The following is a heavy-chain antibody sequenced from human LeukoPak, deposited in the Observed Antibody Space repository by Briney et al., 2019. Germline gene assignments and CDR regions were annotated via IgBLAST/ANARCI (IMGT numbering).Heavy chain of an antibody. Sequence: PGGSLRLSCAASGFTFSSYEMNWVRQAPGKGLEWVSVIYSGGSTHYADSVKGRFTISRDNSKNMLYLQMNSLRAEDTAVYYCAGGPKQQLLWGRASNGFDPWGQETLVTVSS. CDR1: GFTFSSYE. J-gene: IGHJ5*02. V-gene: IGHV3-66*01. CDR2: IYSGGST. D-gene: IGHD2-2*01. CDR3: AGGPKQQLLWGRASNGFDP.